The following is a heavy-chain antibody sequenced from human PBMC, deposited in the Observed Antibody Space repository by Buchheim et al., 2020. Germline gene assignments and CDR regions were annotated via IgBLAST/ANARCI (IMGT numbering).Heavy chain of an antibody. D-gene: IGHD4-17*01. CDR2: ISSTTSYI. V-gene: IGHV3-21*01. J-gene: IGHJ6*03. CDR3: ARGFTVSSLDFYYYYYMDV. Sequence: EVQLVESGGGLVKPGGSLRLSCAASGFTFSSYSMNWVRQAPGKGLEWVSSISSTTSYIYYADSVKGRFTISRDSAKNSLFLQMNSLRAEDTAVYYCARGFTVSSLDFYYYYYMDVWGKGAT. CDR1: GFTFSSYS.